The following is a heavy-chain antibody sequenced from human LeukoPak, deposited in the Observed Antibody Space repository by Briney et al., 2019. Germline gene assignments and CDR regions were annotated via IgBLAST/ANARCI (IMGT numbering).Heavy chain of an antibody. CDR3: AHRGSSLDAFDI. CDR2: IYWNDDK. V-gene: IGHV2-5*01. CDR1: GFSVSTGGVG. Sequence: SGPTLVNPTQTLTLICTFSGFSVSTGGVGVGWIRQPPGKALEWLALIYWNDDKRYSPSLKNRLTITKDTSKNQVVLTMTNMDPVDTATYYCAHRGSSLDAFDIWGQGTMVTVSS. J-gene: IGHJ3*02. D-gene: IGHD2-2*01.